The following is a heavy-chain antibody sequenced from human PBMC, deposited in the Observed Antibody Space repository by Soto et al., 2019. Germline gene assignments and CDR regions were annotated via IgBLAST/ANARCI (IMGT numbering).Heavy chain of an antibody. J-gene: IGHJ4*02. V-gene: IGHV3-30*18. CDR2: ISYDESKT. CDR3: AKDGTVSWLQHRGGFDY. Sequence: QVQLVESGGGVVQPGRSLRLSCAASGFIFRSYGMHWVRQAPGKGLEWVAGISYDESKTYYADSVKGRFTISRDNSKNPLYLQMNNLRAEDTAVYYCAKDGTVSWLQHRGGFDYWGQGTLVTVSS. D-gene: IGHD5-12*01. CDR1: GFIFRSYG.